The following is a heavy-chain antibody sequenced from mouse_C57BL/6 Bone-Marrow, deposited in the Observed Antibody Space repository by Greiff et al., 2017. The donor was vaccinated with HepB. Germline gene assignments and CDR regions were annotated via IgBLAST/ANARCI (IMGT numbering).Heavy chain of an antibody. CDR2: ISSGGSYT. J-gene: IGHJ4*01. CDR3: ARPPDSSGYYAMDY. Sequence: DVHLVESGGDLVKPGGSLKLSCAASGFTFSSYGMSWVRQTPDKRLEWVATISSGGSYTYYPDSVKGRFTISRDNAKNTLYLQMSSLKSEDTAMYYCARPPDSSGYYAMDYWGQGTSVTVSS. V-gene: IGHV5-6*01. D-gene: IGHD3-2*02. CDR1: GFTFSSYG.